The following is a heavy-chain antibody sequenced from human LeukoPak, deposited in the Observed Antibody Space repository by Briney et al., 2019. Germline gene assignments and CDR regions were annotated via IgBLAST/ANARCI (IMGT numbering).Heavy chain of an antibody. Sequence: GGSLRLSCAASGFTFSSYAMHWVRQAPGKGLEWVAVISYDGSNKYYADSVKGRFTISRDNSKNTLYLQMNSLRAEDTAVYYCAASRATVTTGVYWGQGTLVTVSS. D-gene: IGHD4-11*01. V-gene: IGHV3-30-3*01. CDR1: GFTFSSYA. CDR3: AASRATVTTGVY. J-gene: IGHJ4*02. CDR2: ISYDGSNK.